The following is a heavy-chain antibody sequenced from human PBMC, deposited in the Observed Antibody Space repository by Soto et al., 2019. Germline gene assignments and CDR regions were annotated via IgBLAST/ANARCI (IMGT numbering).Heavy chain of an antibody. V-gene: IGHV1-69*06. J-gene: IGHJ5*02. CDR2: IIPIFRSP. CDR3: AGAYDYDTSGYPNWFDP. D-gene: IGHD3-22*01. CDR1: GGTFTTYA. Sequence: SVKVSCKPSGGTFTTYAISWARQAPGQGLEWMGVIIPIFRSPNYAQKFQGRVTITADKTTSTVYMELSGLRSEDTAVYYCAGAYDYDTSGYPNWFDPWGQGTLVAVSS.